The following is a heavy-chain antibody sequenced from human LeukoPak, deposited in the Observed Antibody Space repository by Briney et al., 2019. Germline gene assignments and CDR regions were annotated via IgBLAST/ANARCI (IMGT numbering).Heavy chain of an antibody. J-gene: IGHJ4*02. D-gene: IGHD3-22*01. V-gene: IGHV3-11*01. CDR2: ISSSGSTI. CDR3: ARDFANYDSSGYGFVDY. CDR1: GFTFSSFW. Sequence: GGSLRLSCAASGFTFSSFWMCWVRQTPGKRLEWVSYISSSGSTIYYADSVKGRFTISRDNAKNSLYLQMNSLRAEDTAVYYCARDFANYDSSGYGFVDYWGQGTLVTVSS.